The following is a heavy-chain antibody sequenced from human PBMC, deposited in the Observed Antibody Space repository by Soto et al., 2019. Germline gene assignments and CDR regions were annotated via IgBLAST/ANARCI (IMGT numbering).Heavy chain of an antibody. CDR1: CGSISSSSYY. CDR2: IYYSGST. V-gene: IGHV4-39*01. Sequence: SETLSLTCTVSCGSISSSSYYWGWIRQPPGKGLEWIGSIYYSGSTYYNPSLKSRVTISVDTSKNQFSLKLSSVTAADTAVYYCARLGASGYSGYGEVDYWGQGTLVTVSS. J-gene: IGHJ4*02. CDR3: ARLGASGYSGYGEVDY. D-gene: IGHD5-12*01.